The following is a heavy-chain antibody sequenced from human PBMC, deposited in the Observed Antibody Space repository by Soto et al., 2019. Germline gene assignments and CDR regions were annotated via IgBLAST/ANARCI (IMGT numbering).Heavy chain of an antibody. CDR1: GYTFTSYD. CDR3: ARGSYYDILPGYYNFDY. V-gene: IGHV1-8*01. CDR2: INPNSGNT. D-gene: IGHD3-9*01. Sequence: QVQLVQSGAEVKKPGASVKVSCKASGYTFTSYDINWVRQATGQGLEWMGWINPNSGNTGYAQKFQGRVTMTRNTSISTAYMELSSLRSEDTAVYYCARGSYYDILPGYYNFDYWGQGTLVTVSS. J-gene: IGHJ4*02.